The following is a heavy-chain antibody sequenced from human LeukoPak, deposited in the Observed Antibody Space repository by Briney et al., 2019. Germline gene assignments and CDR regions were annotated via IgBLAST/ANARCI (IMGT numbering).Heavy chain of an antibody. CDR2: TYYRSKRYN. J-gene: IGHJ6*03. D-gene: IGHD6-19*01. V-gene: IGHV6-1*01. CDR3: ARSVSATVYYYYYMDV. Sequence: SQTLSLTCAISGDSVPSNSAAGNWTRHSPSRGLEWLGKTYYRSKRYNDYAVSVKSRITITTDTSKNQFSLQLNSVTPEDTAVYYCARSVSATVYYYYYMDVWGNGTTVTVSS. CDR1: GDSVPSNSAA.